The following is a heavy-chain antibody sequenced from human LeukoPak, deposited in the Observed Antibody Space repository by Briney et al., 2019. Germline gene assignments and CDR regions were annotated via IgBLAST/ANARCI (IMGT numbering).Heavy chain of an antibody. CDR2: LSGDETYI. V-gene: IGHV3-30*18. CDR3: AKAAVYSRNWTPFDD. J-gene: IGHJ4*02. CDR1: GFTFSVYG. D-gene: IGHD6-13*01. Sequence: GGSLRLSCAASGFTFSVYGMHWVRQAPGKGLEWVALLSGDETYIDYTDSVKGRFTISRDTSKNTLFLQMNSLRADDTAIYYCAKAAVYSRNWTPFDDWGQGTLVIVSS.